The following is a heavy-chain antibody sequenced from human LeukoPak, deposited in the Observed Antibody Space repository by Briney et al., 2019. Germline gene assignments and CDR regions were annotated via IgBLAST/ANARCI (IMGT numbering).Heavy chain of an antibody. CDR2: IYYSGSTNT. CDR3: ARIRGGSGYDDY. V-gene: IGHV4-59*08. CDR1: GVSISSYY. D-gene: IGHD5-12*01. Sequence: KPSETLSLTCTVSGVSISSYYWSWIRQPPGKGLEWIGHIYYSGSTNTNYNPSLKSPVTISIDTSKNQSSLKLSSVTAADTAVYYCARIRGGSGYDDYWGQGTLVTVSS. J-gene: IGHJ4*02.